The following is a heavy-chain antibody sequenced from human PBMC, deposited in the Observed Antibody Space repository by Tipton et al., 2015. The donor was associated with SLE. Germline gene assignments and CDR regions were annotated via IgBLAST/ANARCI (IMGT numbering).Heavy chain of an antibody. CDR2: IGQSGNT. V-gene: IGHV4-34*01. D-gene: IGHD3-10*01. CDR1: GASFSEYY. J-gene: IGHJ3*02. Sequence: TLSLTCTVSGASFSEYYWAWIRQPPGKGLEWIGEIGQSGNTNYNPSLKSRVTISRDTSKNQFSLKLNSVTAADTAVYYCARSYDAFDMWGQGTLVTVSS. CDR3: ARSYDAFDM.